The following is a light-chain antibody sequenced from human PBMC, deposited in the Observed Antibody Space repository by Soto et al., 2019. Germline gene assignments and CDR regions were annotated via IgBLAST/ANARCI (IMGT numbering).Light chain of an antibody. CDR1: SSDVGSYNL. J-gene: IGLJ1*01. Sequence: QSALTQPASVSGSPGQSITISCTGTSSDVGSYNLVSRYQQHPGKAPKLVIYEVTKRPSGISNRFSGSKSGNTASLTISGLQADDEADYYCCSYAGTSTYVFGTGTKVTV. CDR2: EVT. V-gene: IGLV2-23*02. CDR3: CSYAGTSTYV.